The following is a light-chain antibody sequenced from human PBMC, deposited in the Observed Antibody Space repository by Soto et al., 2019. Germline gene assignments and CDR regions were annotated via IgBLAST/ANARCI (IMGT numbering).Light chain of an antibody. Sequence: DIQMTQSPSTLSASVGDRVTITFRASQSISVWLAWYQQKAGKAPNLLIYKASRLESGVPSRFSGSGSETEFTLTISSLQPGDFATYYCQHYNTYPWTFGQGTK. J-gene: IGKJ1*01. CDR1: QSISVW. CDR2: KAS. V-gene: IGKV1-5*03. CDR3: QHYNTYPWT.